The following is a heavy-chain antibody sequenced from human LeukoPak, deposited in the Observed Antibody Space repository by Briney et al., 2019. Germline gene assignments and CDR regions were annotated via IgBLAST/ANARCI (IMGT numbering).Heavy chain of an antibody. CDR1: GGTFSSYA. CDR3: ARNRGYSYAYDAFDI. V-gene: IGHV1-69*06. CDR2: IIPIFGTA. D-gene: IGHD5-18*01. Sequence: SVKVSCKASGGTFSSYAISCVRQAPGQGLEWMGGIIPIFGTANYAQKFQGRVTITADKSTGTAYMELSSLRSEDTAVYYCARNRGYSYAYDAFDIWGQGTMVTVSS. J-gene: IGHJ3*02.